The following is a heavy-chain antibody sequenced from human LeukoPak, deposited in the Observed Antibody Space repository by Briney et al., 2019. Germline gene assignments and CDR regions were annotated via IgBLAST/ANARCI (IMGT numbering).Heavy chain of an antibody. CDR1: GFTFSSYA. CDR3: AKIGYCSSTSCYGGDY. J-gene: IGHJ4*02. D-gene: IGHD2-2*01. V-gene: IGHV3-30*04. CDR2: ISCDRSKK. Sequence: GGSLRLSCAASGFTFSSYAMQWVRQAPGKGLEWVAVISCDRSKKYYADSVKGRFTISRDNSKNTLYLQMNSLRAEDTAVYYCAKIGYCSSTSCYGGDYWGQGTLVTVSS.